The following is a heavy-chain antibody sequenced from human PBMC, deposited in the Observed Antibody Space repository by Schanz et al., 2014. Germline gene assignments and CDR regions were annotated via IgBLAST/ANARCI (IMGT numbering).Heavy chain of an antibody. V-gene: IGHV3-11*01. CDR2: ISRDGTTS. CDR1: GFIFNDYY. Sequence: QVQLVESGGGLVKPGGSLRLSCAASGFIFNDYYMNWIRQAPGKGLEWLSYISRDGTTSYYADSVKGRFTISRDNAKNSLYLKMTSLRGEDTAVYYCARENLNWEAFDIWGQGKVVTVSS. CDR3: ARENLNWEAFDI. D-gene: IGHD7-27*01. J-gene: IGHJ3*02.